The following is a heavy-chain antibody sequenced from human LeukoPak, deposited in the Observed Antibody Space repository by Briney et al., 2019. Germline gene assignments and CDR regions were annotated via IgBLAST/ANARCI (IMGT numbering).Heavy chain of an antibody. J-gene: IGHJ4*02. V-gene: IGHV3-49*02. CDR3: TRVKDDFWGGPRFDY. Sequence: GRFTISRDDSKSIAYLQMNSLKTEDTAVYYCTRVKDDFWGGPRFDYWGQGTLVTVSS. D-gene: IGHD3-3*01.